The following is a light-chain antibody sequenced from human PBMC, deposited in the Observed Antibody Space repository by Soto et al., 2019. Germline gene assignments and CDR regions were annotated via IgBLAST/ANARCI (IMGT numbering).Light chain of an antibody. V-gene: IGKV1-5*01. CDR3: QQYNDHRT. CDR2: DSS. Sequence: DIQRTQSPSTLSASVGDRVTITCLASQSISSWLAWYQQKPGKSPKLLIYDSSDLGSGVPSRFSGGGSGTEFTLTISSLQPDDFATYYCQQYNDHRTFGQGTKVDIK. J-gene: IGKJ1*01. CDR1: QSISSW.